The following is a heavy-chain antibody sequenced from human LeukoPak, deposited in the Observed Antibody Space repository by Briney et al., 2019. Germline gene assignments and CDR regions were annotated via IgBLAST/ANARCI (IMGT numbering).Heavy chain of an antibody. CDR2: IKEDGSEK. Sequence: GGSLRLSRVASGFTFSTYWMSWVRQAPGKGLEGVANIKEDGSEKNYVDSVKGRFTISRDNAKNTLYLQMNSLRADDTAVYYCATYSSDFGRLDPWGQGTQVTVSS. D-gene: IGHD3-22*01. V-gene: IGHV3-7*01. CDR3: ATYSSDFGRLDP. J-gene: IGHJ5*02. CDR1: GFTFSTYW.